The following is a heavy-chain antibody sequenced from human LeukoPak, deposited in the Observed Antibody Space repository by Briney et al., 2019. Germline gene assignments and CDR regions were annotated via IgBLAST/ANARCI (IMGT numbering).Heavy chain of an antibody. Sequence: PGGSLRLSCVASGFTFSSYWMHWVRQAPGKGLVWVSRINNDGSSTSYADSVQGRFTISRDNAKNTLYLQMNSLRAEDTALYYCARVAGGDYYYYYMDVWGKGTTVTVSS. CDR3: ARVAGGDYYYYYMDV. V-gene: IGHV3-74*01. D-gene: IGHD3-10*01. CDR2: INNDGSST. CDR1: GFTFSSYW. J-gene: IGHJ6*03.